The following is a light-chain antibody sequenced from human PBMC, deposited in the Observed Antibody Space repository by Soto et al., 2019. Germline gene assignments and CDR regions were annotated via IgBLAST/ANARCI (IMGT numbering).Light chain of an antibody. J-gene: IGLJ2*01. CDR2: GNN. CDR1: SSNIGAGYD. V-gene: IGLV1-40*01. CDR3: QSYDSSLSGSL. Sequence: QSVLTQPPSVSGAPGQRVTISCTGSSSNIGAGYDVHWYQQLPGTAPKLLIYGNNNRPSGVPDRFSGSKSGTSASLAITGLXAEDEADYYCQSYDSSLSGSLFGGGTKVTVL.